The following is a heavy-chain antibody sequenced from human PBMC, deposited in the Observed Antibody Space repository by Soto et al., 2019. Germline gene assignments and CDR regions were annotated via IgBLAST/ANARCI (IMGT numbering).Heavy chain of an antibody. D-gene: IGHD3-3*01. V-gene: IGHV1-18*01. CDR2: ISAYNGNT. Sequence: QVQLVQSGAEVKKPGASVKVSCKASGYTFTSYGISWVRQAPGQGLEWMGWISAYNGNTNDAQKPQGRVTMTTDTSTSTAYMELRSLRSDDTAVYYCARVEDTIFGVVIPYYYYMDVWGKGTTVTVSS. CDR1: GYTFTSYG. J-gene: IGHJ6*03. CDR3: ARVEDTIFGVVIPYYYYMDV.